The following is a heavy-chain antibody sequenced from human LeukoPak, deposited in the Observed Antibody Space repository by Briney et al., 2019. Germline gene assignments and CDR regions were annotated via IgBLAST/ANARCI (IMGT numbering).Heavy chain of an antibody. CDR1: GGSISRYC. Sequence: SETLSLTCTVSGGSISRYCWSWIRQPPGKGLEWIGYIYYSVSTNYNPSLKSRVTISVDTSKNQFSLKLSSVTAADTAVYYCARQGGSAWYGVDYWGQGTLVTVSS. CDR3: ARQGGSAWYGVDY. D-gene: IGHD6-19*01. J-gene: IGHJ4*02. CDR2: IYYSVST. V-gene: IGHV4-59*08.